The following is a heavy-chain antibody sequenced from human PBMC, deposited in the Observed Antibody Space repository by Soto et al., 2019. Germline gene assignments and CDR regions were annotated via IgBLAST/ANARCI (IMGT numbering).Heavy chain of an antibody. CDR1: GFTFSDYA. Sequence: PGGSLILSCVASGFTFSDYAMTWVRPAPGKGMEWVSTISGSAGDTFYADSVKGRSTISRDNSKRTLYLEMHSLRAEDTAIYYCAKGDQERQWVFLQNWGQGTLVTVS. CDR3: AKGDQERQWVFLQN. V-gene: IGHV3-23*01. D-gene: IGHD2-8*01. J-gene: IGHJ4*02. CDR2: ISGSAGDT.